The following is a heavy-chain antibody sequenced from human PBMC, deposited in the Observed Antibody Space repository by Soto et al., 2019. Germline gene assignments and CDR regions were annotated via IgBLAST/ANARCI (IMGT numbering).Heavy chain of an antibody. J-gene: IGHJ6*02. D-gene: IGHD3-22*01. Sequence: PGGSLRLSCAASGFTFSSYGMHWVRQAPGKGLEWVAVISYDGSNKYYADSVKGRFTISRDNSKNTLYLQMNSLRDEDTAVYYCANMGYYDSSGYYYYYYGMDVWGQGTTVTVSS. CDR1: GFTFSSYG. CDR3: ANMGYYDSSGYYYYYYGMDV. V-gene: IGHV3-30*18. CDR2: ISYDGSNK.